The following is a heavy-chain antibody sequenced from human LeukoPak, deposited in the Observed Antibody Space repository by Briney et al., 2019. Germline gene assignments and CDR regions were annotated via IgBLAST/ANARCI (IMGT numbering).Heavy chain of an antibody. CDR1: GFDFGGYT. CDR3: TRVNGDSVDADYIFIMDL. J-gene: IGHJ6*03. D-gene: IGHD2-21*02. Sequence: GGSLRLSCAASGFDFGGYTMTWVRQAPGRGLEWVSAITSSSGGIYYADSGQGRFTISRDNAKNSLYLQIDSLRAEDTAVYYCTRVNGDSVDADYIFIMDLWGKGTAVTVSS. V-gene: IGHV3-21*06. CDR2: ITSSSGGI.